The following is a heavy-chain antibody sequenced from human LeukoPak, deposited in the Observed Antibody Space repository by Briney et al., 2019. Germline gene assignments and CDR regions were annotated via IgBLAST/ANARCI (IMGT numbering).Heavy chain of an antibody. CDR3: ARPRSPYYYYYGMDV. D-gene: IGHD1-14*01. J-gene: IGHJ6*02. CDR1: GGTFSSYA. V-gene: IGHV1-69*05. CDR2: IIPIFGTA. Sequence: SVKVSCKASGGTFSSYAISWVRQAPGQGLEWMGGIIPIFGTANYAQKFQGRVTMTRDTSTSTVYMELDSLRSEDTAVYFCARPRSPYYYYYGMDVWGQGTTVTVSS.